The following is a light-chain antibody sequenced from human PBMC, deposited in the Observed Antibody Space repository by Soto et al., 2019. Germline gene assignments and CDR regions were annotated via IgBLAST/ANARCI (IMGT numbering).Light chain of an antibody. V-gene: IGKV3-20*01. Sequence: EIVLTQSPGTLSLSPGERATLSCRASQSVSSSYLAWYQQKPGQAPRLLIYDASSRATGIPDRFSGSGSGTDXXLTXXRLGPEDFVXYYCQQYGSSPRTFGQGTKVEIK. CDR1: QSVSSSY. J-gene: IGKJ1*01. CDR3: QQYGSSPRT. CDR2: DAS.